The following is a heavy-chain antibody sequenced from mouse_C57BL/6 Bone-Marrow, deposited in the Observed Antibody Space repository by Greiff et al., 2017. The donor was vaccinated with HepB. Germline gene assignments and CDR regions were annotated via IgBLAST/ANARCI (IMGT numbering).Heavy chain of an antibody. CDR1: GYTFTSYW. Sequence: QVQLHQPGAELVRPGSSVKLSCKASGYTFTSYWMHWVKQRPIQGLEWIGNIDPSDSETHYNQKFKDKATLTVDKSSSTAYMQLSSLTSEDSAVYYCARGAVNYFDYWGQGTTLTVSS. CDR2: IDPSDSET. D-gene: IGHD1-1*01. V-gene: IGHV1-52*01. J-gene: IGHJ2*01. CDR3: ARGAVNYFDY.